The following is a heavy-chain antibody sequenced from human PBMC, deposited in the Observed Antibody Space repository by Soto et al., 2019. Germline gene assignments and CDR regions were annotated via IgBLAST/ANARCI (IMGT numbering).Heavy chain of an antibody. J-gene: IGHJ4*02. CDR1: GFTISSYA. V-gene: IGHV3-30-3*01. D-gene: IGHD3-16*01. CDR3: ARDRYARQPGYFDY. CDR2: ISYDGSTQ. Sequence: QVQLVESWGGVVQPGRSLRLSCAASGFTISSYAMHGVRQAPGKGLALLAGISYDGSTQYYVDSVKGRLTISRDYSKITQYLSLNSRRAEDTAVYYCARDRYARQPGYFDYCRQGTLVTVSS.